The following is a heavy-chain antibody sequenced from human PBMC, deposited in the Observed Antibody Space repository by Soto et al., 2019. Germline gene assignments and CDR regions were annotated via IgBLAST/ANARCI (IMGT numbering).Heavy chain of an antibody. CDR3: ARAGHYYDSSGYAN. Sequence: QVKLVQSGAEVKKPGTSMKVSCKASGYTFGTSGISWIRQAPGQGLEWMGWISAYNGNTNYEQKLQDRVTMTTDTSTNTAYLELRSLRSDDTAVYYCARAGHYYDSSGYANWGQGTLDTVSS. D-gene: IGHD3-22*01. J-gene: IGHJ4*02. CDR1: GYTFGTSG. V-gene: IGHV1-18*01. CDR2: ISAYNGNT.